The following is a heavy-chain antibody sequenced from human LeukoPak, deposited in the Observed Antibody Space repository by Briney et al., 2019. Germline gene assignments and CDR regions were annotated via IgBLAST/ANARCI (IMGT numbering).Heavy chain of an antibody. Sequence: SETLSLTCAVYGGSFSGYYWSWIRQPPGKGLEWIGEINHSGSTNYNPSLESRVTISVDTSKNQFSLKLSSVTAADTAVYYCARRALWFGELLGQRYYYYYMDVWGKGTTVTISS. CDR3: ARRALWFGELLGQRYYYYYMDV. D-gene: IGHD3-10*01. CDR1: GGSFSGYY. J-gene: IGHJ6*03. V-gene: IGHV4-34*01. CDR2: INHSGST.